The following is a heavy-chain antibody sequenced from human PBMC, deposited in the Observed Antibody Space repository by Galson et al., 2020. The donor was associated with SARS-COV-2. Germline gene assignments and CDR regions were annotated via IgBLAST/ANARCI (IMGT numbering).Heavy chain of an antibody. V-gene: IGHV1-24*01. CDR3: ATAPPTVRMNWFDP. J-gene: IGHJ5*02. Sequence: ASVKVSCKVSGYTLTELSMHWVRQAPGKGLEWMGGFDPEDGETIYAQKFQGRVTMTEDTSTDTAYMELSSLRSEDTAVYYCATAPPTVRMNWFDPWGQGTLVTVSS. D-gene: IGHD4-4*01. CDR2: FDPEDGET. CDR1: GYTLTELS.